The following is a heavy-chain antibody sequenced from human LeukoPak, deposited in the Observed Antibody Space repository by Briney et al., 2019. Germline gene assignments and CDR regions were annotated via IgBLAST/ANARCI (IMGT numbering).Heavy chain of an antibody. CDR1: GGSISSSY. D-gene: IGHD7-27*01. CDR2: ICYSEST. CDR3: ARLTGDRNYYYGMDV. J-gene: IGHJ6*02. Sequence: PSETLSLTCTVSGGSISSSYWSWLRQPPGKGLEWIACICYSESTNYNPSLKNRVSISVDTSKNQFSLKLSSVTAADTAVYYCARLTGDRNYYYGMDVWGQGTTVTVSS. V-gene: IGHV4-59*08.